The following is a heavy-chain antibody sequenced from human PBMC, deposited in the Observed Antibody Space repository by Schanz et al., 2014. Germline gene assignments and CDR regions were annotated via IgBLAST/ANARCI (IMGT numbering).Heavy chain of an antibody. Sequence: EVQLVESGGGLVQPGGSLRLSCAASGFTFSSYAMSWVRQAPGKGLEWVSGISGSGGSTYYADSVKGRFTISRDNSKNTLYLQMNSLRAEDTAVYYCAREEGWGIAAAGPKHYYYDMDVWGQGTTVTVSS. CDR2: ISGSGGST. CDR1: GFTFSSYA. J-gene: IGHJ6*02. D-gene: IGHD6-13*01. V-gene: IGHV3-23*04. CDR3: AREEGWGIAAAGPKHYYYDMDV.